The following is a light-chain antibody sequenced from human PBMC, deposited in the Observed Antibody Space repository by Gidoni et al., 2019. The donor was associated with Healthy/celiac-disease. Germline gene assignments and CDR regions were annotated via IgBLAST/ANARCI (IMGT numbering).Light chain of an antibody. CDR2: AAS. CDR3: QQSYSTPRT. V-gene: IGKV1-39*01. Sequence: DIQMTQSPSSLSASVGDRVTIPCRASQSISSYLNWYQQKPGQAPKLLIYAASSLQSGVPSRFSGSGSGTDFTLTISSLQPEDFATYYCQQSYSTPRTFGQGTKVEIK. J-gene: IGKJ1*01. CDR1: QSISSY.